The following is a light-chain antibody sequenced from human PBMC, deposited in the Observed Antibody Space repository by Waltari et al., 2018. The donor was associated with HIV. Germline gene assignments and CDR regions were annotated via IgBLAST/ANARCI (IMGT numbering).Light chain of an antibody. Sequence: SYELTQPPSVSVSPGQTATITCSGEKLGDKYASWYQQKPGQSPVLVIYQDTKRPSGIPERFSGSNSGNTATLTISGTQAMDEADYYCQAWDTTTLIFGGGTKLTVL. J-gene: IGLJ2*01. V-gene: IGLV3-1*01. CDR2: QDT. CDR3: QAWDTTTLI. CDR1: KLGDKY.